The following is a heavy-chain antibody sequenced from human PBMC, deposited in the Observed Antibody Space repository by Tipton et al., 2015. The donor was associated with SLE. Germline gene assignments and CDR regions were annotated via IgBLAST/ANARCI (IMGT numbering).Heavy chain of an antibody. D-gene: IGHD6-6*01. V-gene: IGHV3-73*01. Sequence: SLRLSCAASGFSFSGSAIHWVRQASGKGLEWPGRIKTKPNNYATRYAASVMGRFTISRDNSEDSLYLQMNSLRAEDTAVYYCARVRLGWGQGTLVTVSS. J-gene: IGHJ4*02. CDR2: IKTKPNNYAT. CDR1: GFSFSGSA. CDR3: ARVRLG.